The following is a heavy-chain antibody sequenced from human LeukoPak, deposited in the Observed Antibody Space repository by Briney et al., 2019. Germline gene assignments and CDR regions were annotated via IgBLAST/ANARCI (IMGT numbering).Heavy chain of an antibody. Sequence: GGSLRLSCAASGFTFSSYGMHWVRQAPGKGMEWVAFIRYDGSKKYYADSVKGRFTISRDNSKNTLYLQMNSLRAEDTAVYYCAKDGQLGSLGYWGQGTLVTVSS. D-gene: IGHD6-6*01. CDR1: GFTFSSYG. J-gene: IGHJ4*02. V-gene: IGHV3-30*02. CDR3: AKDGQLGSLGY. CDR2: IRYDGSKK.